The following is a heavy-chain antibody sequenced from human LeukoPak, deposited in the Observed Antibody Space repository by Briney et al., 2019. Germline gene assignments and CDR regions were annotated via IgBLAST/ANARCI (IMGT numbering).Heavy chain of an antibody. CDR2: MNPNSGNT. Sequence: ASVKVSCKASGYTFTSYDINWVRQATGQGLEWMGWMNPNSGNTGYAQKFQGRVTMTRNTSISTAYMELSSLRSEDTAVYYCARMGARSIAAAGKDYYYGMDVWGQGPTVTVSS. V-gene: IGHV1-8*01. CDR1: GYTFTSYD. D-gene: IGHD6-13*01. J-gene: IGHJ6*02. CDR3: ARMGARSIAAAGKDYYYGMDV.